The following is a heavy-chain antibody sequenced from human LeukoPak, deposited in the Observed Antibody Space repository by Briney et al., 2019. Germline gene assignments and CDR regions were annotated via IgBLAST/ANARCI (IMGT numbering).Heavy chain of an antibody. J-gene: IGHJ4*02. V-gene: IGHV4-34*01. CDR1: GGSFSGYY. CDR2: INHSGST. D-gene: IGHD3-3*01. Sequence: SETLSLTCAVYGGSFSGYYWSWIRQPPGKGLEWIGEINHSGSTNYNPSLKSRVTISVDTSKNQFSLKLSSVTAADTAVYYCARGGYGDFWSGYPFDYWGQGTLVTVSS. CDR3: ARGGYGDFWSGYPFDY.